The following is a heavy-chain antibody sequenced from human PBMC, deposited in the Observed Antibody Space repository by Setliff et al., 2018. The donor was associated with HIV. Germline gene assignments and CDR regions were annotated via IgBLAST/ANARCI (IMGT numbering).Heavy chain of an antibody. Sequence: SETLSLTCTVSGGSISSYYWSWIRQPPGKGLEWIGTVYHTGSTIYNPSLQSRVIMSVDTSRNQFSLNVNSLTAADTAVYFCARWGDGYNSYDFWGQGTLVTAPQ. CDR1: GGSISSYY. CDR3: ARWGDGYNSYDF. D-gene: IGHD5-12*01. J-gene: IGHJ4*02. V-gene: IGHV4-59*01. CDR2: VYHTGST.